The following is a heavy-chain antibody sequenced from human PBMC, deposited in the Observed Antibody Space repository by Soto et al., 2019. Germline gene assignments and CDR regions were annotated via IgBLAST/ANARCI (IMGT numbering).Heavy chain of an antibody. D-gene: IGHD3-10*01. CDR3: ARANGSGYYYGMDV. Sequence: NPSETLSLTCAVYGGSFSGYYWSWIRQPPGKGLEWIGEINHSGSTNYNPSLKSRVTISVDTSKNQFSLKLRSVTAADTAVYYCARANGSGYYYGMDVWGQGTTVTVSS. CDR1: GGSFSGYY. J-gene: IGHJ6*02. CDR2: INHSGST. V-gene: IGHV4-34*01.